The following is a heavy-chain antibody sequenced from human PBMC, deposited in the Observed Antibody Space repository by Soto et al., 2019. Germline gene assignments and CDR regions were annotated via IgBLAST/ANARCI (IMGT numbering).Heavy chain of an antibody. Sequence: PGGSLRLSCAASGFTFDRYGMHWVRQAPGKGLEWVAVIWSDGSTEYYADSVKGRFTISRDNSKNTMYLQMNSLRGEDTGVYYCARGRIPSAIFDWFDPWGQGTPVTVSS. CDR1: GFTFDRYG. V-gene: IGHV3-33*08. J-gene: IGHJ5*02. CDR3: ARGRIPSAIFDWFDP. D-gene: IGHD2-2*01. CDR2: IWSDGSTE.